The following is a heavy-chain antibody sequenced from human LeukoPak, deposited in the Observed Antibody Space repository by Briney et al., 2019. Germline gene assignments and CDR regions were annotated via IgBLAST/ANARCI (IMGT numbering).Heavy chain of an antibody. D-gene: IGHD3-22*01. CDR2: IYYSGST. V-gene: IGHV4-39*02. Sequence: TSETLSLTCTVSGGSIRSGSHYWAWIRQPPGKGLEWIGSIYYSGSTYYNPSLENRVTISIDTSKNHFSLKLSSLSAADTSVYYCAKRDDSGGNLVDLWGQGTLVTVSP. CDR3: AKRDDSGGNLVDL. CDR1: GGSIRSGSHY. J-gene: IGHJ4*02.